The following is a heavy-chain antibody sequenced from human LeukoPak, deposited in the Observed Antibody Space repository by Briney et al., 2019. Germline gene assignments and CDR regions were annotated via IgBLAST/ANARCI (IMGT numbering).Heavy chain of an antibody. CDR2: IYYSGST. D-gene: IGHD3-10*01. CDR1: GFTFSSYEMN. V-gene: IGHV4-30-4*08. J-gene: IGHJ6*04. Sequence: LRLSCAASGFTFSSYEMNWIRQPPGKGLEWIGYIYYSGSTYYNPSLKSRVTISVDTSKNQFSLKLSSVTAADTAVYYCARERYLWFGELIYYYGMDVWGKGTTVTVSS. CDR3: ARERYLWFGELIYYYGMDV.